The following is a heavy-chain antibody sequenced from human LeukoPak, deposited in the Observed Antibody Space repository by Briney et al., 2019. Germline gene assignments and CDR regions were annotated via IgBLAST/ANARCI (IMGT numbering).Heavy chain of an antibody. CDR1: GYTFTGYY. Sequence: GASVKVSCKASGYTFTGYYMHWVRQAPGQGLEWMGWINPGSGGTDYAQKSQGRVTMTRDTSISTAYMELSRLRSDDTAVYYCACKNWNGAIDYWGQGTLVTVSS. CDR2: INPGSGGT. J-gene: IGHJ4*02. V-gene: IGHV1-2*02. CDR3: ACKNWNGAIDY. D-gene: IGHD1-1*01.